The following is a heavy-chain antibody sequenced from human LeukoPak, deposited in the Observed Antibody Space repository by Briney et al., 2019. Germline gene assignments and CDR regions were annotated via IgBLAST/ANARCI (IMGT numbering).Heavy chain of an antibody. CDR2: ISYDGSNK. Sequence: GRSLRLSCAASGFTFSSYAMHWVRQAPGKGLEWVAVISYDGSNKYYADSVKGRFTISRDNSKNTLYLQMNSLRAEDTAVYYCARPRGGGFLEPTYWFGPWGQGTLVTVSS. CDR3: ARPRGGGFLEPTYWFGP. CDR1: GFTFSSYA. V-gene: IGHV3-30-3*01. D-gene: IGHD3-3*01. J-gene: IGHJ5*02.